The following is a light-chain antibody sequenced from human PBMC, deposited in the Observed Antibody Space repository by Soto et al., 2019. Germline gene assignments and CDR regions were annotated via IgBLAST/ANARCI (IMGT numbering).Light chain of an antibody. J-gene: IGKJ5*01. V-gene: IGKV3-15*01. Sequence: EIVMTQSPATLSVSPGERVALSCRASQSVSSNLAWYQQKPGQAPRLLIFGASTRATGIPDRFSGSGSGTEFTLTISRLEPEDFAVYYCQHEATFGQGTRLEIK. CDR2: GAS. CDR3: QHEAT. CDR1: QSVSSN.